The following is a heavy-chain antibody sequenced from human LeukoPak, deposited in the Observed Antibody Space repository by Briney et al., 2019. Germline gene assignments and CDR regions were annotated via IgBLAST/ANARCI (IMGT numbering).Heavy chain of an antibody. D-gene: IGHD3-16*02. J-gene: IGHJ6*02. Sequence: SGPTLVNPTQTLTLTCTFSGFSLSTRGTCVSSIRQPPGKALEWLALIDWDDDKYYSTSLKTRLTISKDTSKNQVVLTMTNMDPVDTATYYCARSTRYYDYVWGSYRPPYYYYYGMDVWGQGTTVTVSS. CDR3: ARSTRYYDYVWGSYRPPYYYYYGMDV. CDR2: IDWDDDK. CDR1: GFSLSTRGTC. V-gene: IGHV2-70*01.